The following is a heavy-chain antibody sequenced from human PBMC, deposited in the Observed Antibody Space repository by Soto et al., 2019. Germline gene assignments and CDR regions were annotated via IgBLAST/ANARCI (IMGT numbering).Heavy chain of an antibody. Sequence: QVQLVQSGAAVKKPGSSVKVSCKASGGTFSSYTISWVRQAPGQGLEWMGRIIPILGIANYAQKFQGRVTITADKATSTAYMELSSLRSEDTAVYYCARGFLYGDYYYYMDVWGKGTTVTVSS. J-gene: IGHJ6*03. V-gene: IGHV1-69*02. CDR1: GGTFSSYT. CDR3: ARGFLYGDYYYYMDV. D-gene: IGHD4-17*01. CDR2: IIPILGIA.